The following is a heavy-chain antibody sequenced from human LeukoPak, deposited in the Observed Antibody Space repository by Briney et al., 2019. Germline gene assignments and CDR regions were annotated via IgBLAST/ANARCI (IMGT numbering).Heavy chain of an antibody. CDR3: AMRQGITLNFYY. CDR2: INAYNGNT. V-gene: IGHV1-18*01. Sequence: ASVKVSYKASGYTFSSYGFSWVREAPGQGLEWMGWINAYNGNTNYAQNLQGRVTMTTDTSTSTAYMELRSLRSDGTAVYYSAMRQGITLNFYYWGQGTLVTVSS. D-gene: IGHD1-14*01. CDR1: GYTFSSYG. J-gene: IGHJ4*02.